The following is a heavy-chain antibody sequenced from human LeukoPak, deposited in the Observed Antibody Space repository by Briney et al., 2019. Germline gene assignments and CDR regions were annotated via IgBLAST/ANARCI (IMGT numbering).Heavy chain of an antibody. CDR2: VYYSGST. CDR3: AREVRGGYLLGTGNWFDP. CDR1: GDSISSYY. Sequence: PSETLSLTCTVSGDSISSYYWTWIRQPPGKGLEWIGYVYYSGSTNYNPSLKSRVTMSVDTSKNQFSLKLSSVTAADTAVYYCAREVRGGYLLGTGNWFDPWGRGTLVTVSS. D-gene: IGHD2-8*02. V-gene: IGHV4-59*12. J-gene: IGHJ5*02.